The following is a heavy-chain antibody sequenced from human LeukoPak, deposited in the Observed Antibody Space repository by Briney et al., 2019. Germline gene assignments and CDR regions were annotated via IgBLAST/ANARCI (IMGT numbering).Heavy chain of an antibody. CDR1: GYTFTSYG. CDR3: ARDWRGYSYGTFDY. Sequence: ASVKVSCKASGYTFTSYGISWVRQAPGQGLEWMGWISAYNGNTNYAQKLQGRVTMTTDTSTSTAYMELRGLRSDDTAVYYCARDWRGYSYGTFDYWGQGTLVTVSS. D-gene: IGHD5-18*01. CDR2: ISAYNGNT. V-gene: IGHV1-18*04. J-gene: IGHJ4*02.